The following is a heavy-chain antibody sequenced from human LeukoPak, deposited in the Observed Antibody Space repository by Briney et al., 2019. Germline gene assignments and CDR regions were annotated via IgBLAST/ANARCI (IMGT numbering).Heavy chain of an antibody. CDR3: ARADAEYYDFWSGYYKPGYYSGMTS. J-gene: IGHJ6*02. Sequence: GGSLRLSCAASGFTFSSYWMSWVRQAPGKGLEWVANIKQDGSEKYYVDSVKGRFTISRDNAKNSLYLQMNSLRAEDTAVYYCARADAEYYDFWSGYYKPGYYSGMTSGAKGPRSPSP. D-gene: IGHD3-3*01. CDR2: IKQDGSEK. CDR1: GFTFSSYW. V-gene: IGHV3-7*01.